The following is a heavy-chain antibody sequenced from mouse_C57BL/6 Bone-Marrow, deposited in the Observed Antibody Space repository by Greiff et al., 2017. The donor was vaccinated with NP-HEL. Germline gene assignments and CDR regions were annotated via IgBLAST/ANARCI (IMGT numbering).Heavy chain of an antibody. Sequence: VQLKQSGPELVKPGASVKISCKASGYTFTDYNMDWVKQRHGKGLEWIGDINPNNGGTIYNQKFKGKATLTVDKSSSTAYMELRSLTSDDTAVYYCARGYGNYWYFDVWGTGTTVTVSS. CDR1: GYTFTDYN. V-gene: IGHV1-18*01. D-gene: IGHD2-10*02. J-gene: IGHJ1*03. CDR2: INPNNGGT. CDR3: ARGYGNYWYFDV.